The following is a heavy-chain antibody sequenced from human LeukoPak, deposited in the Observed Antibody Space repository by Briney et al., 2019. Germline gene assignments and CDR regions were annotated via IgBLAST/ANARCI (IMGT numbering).Heavy chain of an antibody. D-gene: IGHD6-6*01. CDR3: ARGVRYSSSSLFDY. J-gene: IGHJ4*02. CDR2: INPNSGGT. CDR1: GYTFTANY. Sequence: GASVKVSCKTSGYTFTANYMHWVRQAPGQGLEWMGWINPNSGGTNYAQKFQGRVTMTRDTSISTAYMELSRLRSDDTAVYYCARGVRYSSSSLFDYWGQGTLVTVSS. V-gene: IGHV1-2*02.